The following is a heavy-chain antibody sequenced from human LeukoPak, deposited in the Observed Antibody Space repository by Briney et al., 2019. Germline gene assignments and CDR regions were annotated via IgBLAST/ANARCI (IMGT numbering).Heavy chain of an antibody. Sequence: PGGSLRLSCAASGFTFSSSAMSWVRQVPGKGLEWVSGISASGGSTSYADSVRGRFTISRDNSKNTLYVQMNSLRDEDTAVYYCARDSGSYRPYFDYWGQGTLVTVSS. D-gene: IGHD1-26*01. J-gene: IGHJ4*02. CDR1: GFTFSSSA. CDR2: ISASGGST. V-gene: IGHV3-23*01. CDR3: ARDSGSYRPYFDY.